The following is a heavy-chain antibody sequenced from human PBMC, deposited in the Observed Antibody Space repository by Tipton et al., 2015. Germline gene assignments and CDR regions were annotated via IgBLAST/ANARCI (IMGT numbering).Heavy chain of an antibody. CDR3: ARVYSSGWHFDY. CDR1: GFTFDDYG. CDR2: IDWNGGRT. V-gene: IGHV3-20*03. Sequence: SGFTFDDYGMSWVRQAPGKGLEWVAGIDWNGGRTGYADSVKGRFTISRDNAQNSLFLQMNSLRAEDTAVYYCARVYSSGWHFDYWGQGTLVTVSS. D-gene: IGHD6-19*01. J-gene: IGHJ4*02.